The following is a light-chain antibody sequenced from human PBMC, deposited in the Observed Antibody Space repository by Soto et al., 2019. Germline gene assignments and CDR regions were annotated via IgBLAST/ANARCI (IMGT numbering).Light chain of an antibody. CDR1: DSNIGKTY. CDR3: GTWDSSLNGERV. CDR2: DNN. J-gene: IGLJ2*01. Sequence: QAVVTQPPSVSAAPGQKVTISCSGSDSNIGKTYVSWYQHLPGTAPKLLIYDNNKRPSGIPDRFSGSKSGTSATLGITGLQTGDEADYYCGTWDSSLNGERVFGGGTKLTVL. V-gene: IGLV1-51*01.